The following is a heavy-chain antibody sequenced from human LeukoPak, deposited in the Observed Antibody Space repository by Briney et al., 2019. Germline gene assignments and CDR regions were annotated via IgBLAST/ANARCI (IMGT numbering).Heavy chain of an antibody. V-gene: IGHV3-48*04. D-gene: IGHD3-22*01. J-gene: IGHJ4*02. CDR1: GFTFSSYS. CDR3: ASLSPFRYYDSSGLDY. CDR2: ISSSSSTI. Sequence: GGSLRLSCAASGFTFSSYSMNWVRQAPGKGLEWVSYISSSSSTIYYADSVKGRFTISRDNAKNSLYLQMNSLRAEDTAVYYCASLSPFRYYDSSGLDYWGQGTLVTVSS.